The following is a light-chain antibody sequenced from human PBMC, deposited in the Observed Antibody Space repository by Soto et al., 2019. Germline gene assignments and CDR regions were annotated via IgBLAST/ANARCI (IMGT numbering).Light chain of an antibody. Sequence: EIVMTPSPATLSLSPGERATLSCRASQSITNNLAWYQQKPGQAPRLIMFRTSTRATGVPARFSGSGSGTEFNMTISSLQSEDLAVYDGQQYNNWPRATFGGGTKVDIK. CDR3: QQYNNWPRAT. CDR1: QSITNN. CDR2: RTS. V-gene: IGKV3-15*01. J-gene: IGKJ4*01.